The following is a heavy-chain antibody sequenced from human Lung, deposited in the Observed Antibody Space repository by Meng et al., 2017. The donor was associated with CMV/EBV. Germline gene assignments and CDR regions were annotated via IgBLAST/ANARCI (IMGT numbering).Heavy chain of an antibody. J-gene: IGHJ4*02. CDR1: GFNFDDYA. Sequence: SXAASGFNFDDYAMHWVRQGPGKGLEWVSGISWNGNHIGYADSVKGRFTVSRDTAKNSLYLQMNSLRPEDTALYYCVKDVDFYDSSGYSDWGQGTXVTVSS. D-gene: IGHD3-22*01. CDR3: VKDVDFYDSSGYSD. V-gene: IGHV3-9*01. CDR2: ISWNGNHI.